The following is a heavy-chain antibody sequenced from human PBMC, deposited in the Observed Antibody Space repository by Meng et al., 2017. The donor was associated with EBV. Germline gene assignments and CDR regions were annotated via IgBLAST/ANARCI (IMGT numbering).Heavy chain of an antibody. Sequence: QVKLVQSGAEVKKPGASVKVACKASGYTFTSYYLHWVRQAPGQGLEWMGIIIPAGGNTNYAQKFRGRFTTTRDTSTSTVYMDLSILTSEDTAVYYCVRELVGGTFDYWGQGTLVTVSS. CDR3: VRELVGGTFDY. J-gene: IGHJ4*02. CDR2: IIPAGGNT. CDR1: GYTFTSYY. V-gene: IGHV1-46*01. D-gene: IGHD1/OR15-1a*01.